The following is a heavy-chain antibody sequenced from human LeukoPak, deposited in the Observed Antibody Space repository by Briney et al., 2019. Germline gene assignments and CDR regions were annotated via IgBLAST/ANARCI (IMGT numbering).Heavy chain of an antibody. V-gene: IGHV3-30*02. D-gene: IGHD6-19*01. Sequence: GGSLRLSCAASGFTFSSYGMHWVRQAPGKGPEWVAFIRYDGSNKYYADSVKGRFTISRDNSKNTLYLQMNSLRAEDTAVYYCAKVSIAVAGTDYWGQGTLVTVSS. J-gene: IGHJ4*02. CDR2: IRYDGSNK. CDR3: AKVSIAVAGTDY. CDR1: GFTFSSYG.